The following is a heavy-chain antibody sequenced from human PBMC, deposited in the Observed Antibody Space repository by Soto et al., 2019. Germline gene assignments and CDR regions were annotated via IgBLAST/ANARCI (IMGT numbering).Heavy chain of an antibody. CDR3: AKLGPIINMEIDY. D-gene: IGHD3-10*01. Sequence: PXGALTLSCPAAGFTFSSYAMNWVRQAPGKGLEWVSTITDTGVNTYYANSVKGRFTISRDNSKNTLYLQMNSLRAEDTAVYYCAKLGPIINMEIDYWGQGTLVTVSS. CDR1: GFTFSSYA. CDR2: ITDTGVNT. V-gene: IGHV3-23*01. J-gene: IGHJ4*02.